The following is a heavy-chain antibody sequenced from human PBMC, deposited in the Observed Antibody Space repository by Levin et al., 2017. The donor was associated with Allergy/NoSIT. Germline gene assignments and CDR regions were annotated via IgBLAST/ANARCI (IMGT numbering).Heavy chain of an antibody. Sequence: SQTLSLTCTVSGGSIRSSTNYWGWIRQPPGKGLEWIGSIYYSGSTHYNPSLKSRVTISVDTPKNQFSLKLNSVTAADTAMYYCATQNQLLFGWFDPWGQGTLVTVSS. CDR3: ATQNQLLFGWFDP. CDR2: IYYSGST. V-gene: IGHV4-39*01. CDR1: GGSIRSSTNY. D-gene: IGHD2-2*01. J-gene: IGHJ5*02.